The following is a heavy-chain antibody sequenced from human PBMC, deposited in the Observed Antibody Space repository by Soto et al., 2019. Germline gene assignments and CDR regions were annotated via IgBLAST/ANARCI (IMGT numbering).Heavy chain of an antibody. V-gene: IGHV3-7*01. J-gene: IGHJ4*02. D-gene: IGHD2-15*01. CDR3: ARYIVVVVPRMYYFDY. Sequence: GGSLRLSCAASGFTFSSYWMSWVRQAPGKGLEWVANIKQDGSEKYYVDSVKGRFTISRDNAKNSLYLQMNSLRAEDTAVYYCARYIVVVVPRMYYFDYWGQGTLVTVSS. CDR2: IKQDGSEK. CDR1: GFTFSSYW.